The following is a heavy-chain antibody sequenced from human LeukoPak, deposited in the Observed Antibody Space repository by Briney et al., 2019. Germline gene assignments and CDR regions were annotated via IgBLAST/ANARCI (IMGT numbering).Heavy chain of an antibody. CDR2: ILSSGST. Sequence: SETLSLTCTVSHGSISSGSYHWTWYRQPAGKGLEWIGRILSSGSTNSNPSLKSRVTISLDKSKNQFSLDLISVTAADTAVYYCATRLAGNAFDMWGQGTMVTVSS. J-gene: IGHJ3*02. CDR3: ATRLAGNAFDM. V-gene: IGHV4-61*02. CDR1: HGSISSGSYH. D-gene: IGHD1-26*01.